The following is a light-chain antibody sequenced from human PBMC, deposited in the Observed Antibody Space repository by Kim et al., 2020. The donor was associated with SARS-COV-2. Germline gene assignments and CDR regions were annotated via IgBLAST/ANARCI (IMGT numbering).Light chain of an antibody. CDR3: NSRDNNDNVL. CDR1: SLRSYY. V-gene: IGLV3-19*01. CDR2: GKN. Sequence: VAVGQTGRITCQGDSLRSYYTTGFQQKPGQAPIVVVYGKNNRPSGIPARFSGSSSGNTASLTITGTKAGDEADYYCNSRDNNDNVLFGGGTQLTVL. J-gene: IGLJ2*01.